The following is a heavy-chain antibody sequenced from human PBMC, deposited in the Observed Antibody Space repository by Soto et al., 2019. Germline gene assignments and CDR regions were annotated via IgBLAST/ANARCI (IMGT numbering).Heavy chain of an antibody. CDR3: ARDQRGGTYDFSC. CDR1: GFTFSNYW. Sequence: GGSLRLSCAASGFTFSNYWMTWVRQAPGKGLEWVANIKPDGSEKYYVDSVKGRFIISRDNDKNSLYLQMNSLRAEDTVVYYCARDQRGGTYDFSCGGQGTLVTVSS. V-gene: IGHV3-7*01. CDR2: IKPDGSEK. D-gene: IGHD3-3*01. J-gene: IGHJ4*02.